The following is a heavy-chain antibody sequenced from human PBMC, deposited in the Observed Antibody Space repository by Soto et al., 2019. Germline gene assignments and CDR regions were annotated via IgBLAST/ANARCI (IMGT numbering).Heavy chain of an antibody. D-gene: IGHD6-19*01. CDR3: ARDGTGWTGGDH. V-gene: IGHV3-33*01. J-gene: IGHJ4*02. CDR2: LWRDGSTV. CDR1: GFTFSDYD. Sequence: SLRLSCAASGFTFSDYDMHWVRQAPGKRLEWVAVLWRDGSTVYYADSVKGRFTISRDNSKNTLYLEMNSLRVEDTAVYYCARDGTGWTGGDHWGQGTLVTVSS.